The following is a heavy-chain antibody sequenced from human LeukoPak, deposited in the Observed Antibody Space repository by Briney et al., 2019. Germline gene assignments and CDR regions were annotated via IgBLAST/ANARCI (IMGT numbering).Heavy chain of an antibody. CDR2: IYYSGST. J-gene: IGHJ4*02. V-gene: IGHV4-31*03. Sequence: SQTLSLTCTVSGGSISTGGYCWSWIRLHPGKGLEWIAYIYYSGSTYYNPSLKSRVTISVDTSKNQFSLKLSSVTAADTAVYYCARFHTSGYYRHFDFWGQGTLVTVSS. D-gene: IGHD3-22*01. CDR3: ARFHTSGYYRHFDF. CDR1: GGSISTGGYC.